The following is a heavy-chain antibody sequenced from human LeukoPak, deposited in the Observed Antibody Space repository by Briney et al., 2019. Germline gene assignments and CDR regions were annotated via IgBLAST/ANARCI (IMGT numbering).Heavy chain of an antibody. J-gene: IGHJ5*02. CDR3: ARVQGSAPGP. Sequence: GGSLRLSCAASGFTFSSYAMHWVRQAPGKGLEWVSSISSSSSYIYYADSVKGRFTISRDNAKNSLYLQMDSLRAEDTAVYYCARVQGSAPGPWGQGTLVTVSS. D-gene: IGHD3-10*01. CDR1: GFTFSSYA. V-gene: IGHV3-21*04. CDR2: ISSSSSYI.